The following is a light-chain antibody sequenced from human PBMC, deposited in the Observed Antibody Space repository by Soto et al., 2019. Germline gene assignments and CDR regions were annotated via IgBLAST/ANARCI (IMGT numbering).Light chain of an antibody. Sequence: IVLTQSPGTLSLSPGDTATLSCLANATFFSSRLAWYQQIPGQPPNLLIYGACSRATGIPARISGSGSGTDFTLAISGLEPGDFAVSYCQQYGTSDPTFGQGTNVEI. J-gene: IGKJ1*01. CDR1: ATFFSSR. CDR3: QQYGTSDPT. V-gene: IGKV3-20*01. CDR2: GAC.